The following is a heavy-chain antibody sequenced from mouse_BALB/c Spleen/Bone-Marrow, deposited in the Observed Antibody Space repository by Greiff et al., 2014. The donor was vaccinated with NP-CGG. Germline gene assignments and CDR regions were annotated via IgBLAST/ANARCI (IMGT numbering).Heavy chain of an antibody. V-gene: IGHV3-6*02. CDR3: ARDRVFAY. J-gene: IGHJ3*01. CDR1: GYSITSGYY. Sequence: VQLQQSGPGLVKPSQSLSLTCSVTGYSITSGYYWNWIRQFPGNKLEWMGYISYDGSNNYNPSLKNRISITRDTSKNQFFLKLNSVTTEDTATYYCARDRVFAYWGQGTPVTVSA. D-gene: IGHD3-1*01. CDR2: ISYDGSN.